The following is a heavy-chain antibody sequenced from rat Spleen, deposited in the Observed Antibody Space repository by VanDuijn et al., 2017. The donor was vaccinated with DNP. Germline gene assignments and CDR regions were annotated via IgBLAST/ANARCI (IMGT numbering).Heavy chain of an antibody. J-gene: IGHJ2*01. Sequence: EVQLVESGGGLVQPGRSLKLSCVASGFSFSNYDMAWVRQAPTKGLEWVAYITYDGGGTYYRDSVKGRFTISRDNAKSILYLQMDSLRSEDTATYYCTRRQLNYYFDYWGQGVMVTVSS. V-gene: IGHV5-20*01. CDR3: TRRQLNYYFDY. D-gene: IGHD1-10*01. CDR1: GFSFSNYD. CDR2: ITYDGGGT.